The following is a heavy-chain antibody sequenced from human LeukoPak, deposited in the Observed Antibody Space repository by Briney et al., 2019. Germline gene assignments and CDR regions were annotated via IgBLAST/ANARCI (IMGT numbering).Heavy chain of an antibody. Sequence: PGGSLRLSCAASGFTFSSYAMHWVRQAPGKGVEWVAVISYDGSNKYYADSVKGRFTISRDNSKNTLYLQMNSLRAEDTAVYYCARAGGSSGWYVWYFDYWGQGTLVTVSS. D-gene: IGHD6-19*01. V-gene: IGHV3-30*01. CDR1: GFTFSSYA. J-gene: IGHJ4*02. CDR2: ISYDGSNK. CDR3: ARAGGSSGWYVWYFDY.